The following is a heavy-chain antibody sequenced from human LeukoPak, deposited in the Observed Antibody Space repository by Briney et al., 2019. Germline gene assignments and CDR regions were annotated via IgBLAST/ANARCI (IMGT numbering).Heavy chain of an antibody. CDR3: ARVTAVAGYDY. Sequence: GGSLRLSCAASGFTFSSYSMNWVRQAPGKGLEWVSSISSSSSYIYCADSVKGRFTISRDNAKNSLYLQMNSLRAEDTAVYYCARVTAVAGYDYWGQGTLVTVSS. CDR2: ISSSSSYI. V-gene: IGHV3-21*01. D-gene: IGHD6-19*01. J-gene: IGHJ4*02. CDR1: GFTFSSYS.